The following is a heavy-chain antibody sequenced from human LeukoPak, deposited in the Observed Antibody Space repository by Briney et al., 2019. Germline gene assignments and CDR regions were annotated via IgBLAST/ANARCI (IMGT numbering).Heavy chain of an antibody. V-gene: IGHV3-21*01. CDR1: GFTSSSYS. CDR2: ISSSSSYI. Sequence: GGSLRLSCAASGFTSSSYSMTWVRQAPGKGLEWVSSISSSSSYIYYADSVKGRFTISRDNAKNSLYLQMNSLRAEDTAVYYCARGEEMATIDRWGQGTLVTVSS. D-gene: IGHD5-24*01. CDR3: ARGEEMATIDR. J-gene: IGHJ4*02.